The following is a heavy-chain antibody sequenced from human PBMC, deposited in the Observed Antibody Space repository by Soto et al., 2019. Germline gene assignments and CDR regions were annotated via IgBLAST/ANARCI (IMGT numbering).Heavy chain of an antibody. CDR2: IYSGGST. CDR3: ASHSSDLHFDY. V-gene: IGHV3-53*01. CDR1: GFTVSSNY. Sequence: GGSLRLCCAASGFTVSSNYMSWVRQAPGKGLEWVSVIYSGGSTYYADSVKGRFTISRDNSKNTLYLQMNSLRAEDTAVYYCASHSSDLHFDYWGQGTLVTVSS. J-gene: IGHJ4*02. D-gene: IGHD3-22*01.